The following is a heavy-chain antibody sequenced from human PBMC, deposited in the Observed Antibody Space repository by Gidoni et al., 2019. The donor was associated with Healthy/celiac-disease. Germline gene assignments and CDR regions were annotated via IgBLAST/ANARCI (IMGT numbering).Heavy chain of an antibody. V-gene: IGHV3-21*01. CDR3: ARKKKDIVVVVAGGYYFDY. D-gene: IGHD2-15*01. Sequence: EVQLVESGGGLVKPGGSLRLSCAASGFTFRRHSMHWVRQAPGKGLEWFSSISSSSSYIYYADSVKGRFTISRDNAKNSLYLQMNSLRAEDTAVYYCARKKKDIVVVVAGGYYFDYWGQGTLVTVSS. CDR2: ISSSSSYI. J-gene: IGHJ4*02. CDR1: GFTFRRHS.